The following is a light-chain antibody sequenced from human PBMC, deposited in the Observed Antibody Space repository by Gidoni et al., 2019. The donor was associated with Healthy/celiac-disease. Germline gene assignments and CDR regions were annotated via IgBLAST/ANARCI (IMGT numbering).Light chain of an antibody. V-gene: IGLV1-51*01. CDR2: DNN. CDR3: GTWDSSLSVVV. Sequence: QSVLTQPPSVSAAPAHTFTISRSGSSSNIGNNYVSWYQQLPGTAPKLLIYDNNKPPSGIPDRFSGSKSGTSATLGITGLQTGDEADYYCGTWDSSLSVVVFGGGTKLTVL. J-gene: IGLJ2*01. CDR1: SSNIGNNY.